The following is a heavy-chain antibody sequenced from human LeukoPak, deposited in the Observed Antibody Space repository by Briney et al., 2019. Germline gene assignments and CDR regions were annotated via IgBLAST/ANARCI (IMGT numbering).Heavy chain of an antibody. D-gene: IGHD2-2*01. CDR3: ANTLGYCSSTSCPCGY. Sequence: GGSLRLSCAASGFTFSSIAMSWVRQAPDKGLEWVSTISGSGGGTYYADSVKGRFTISRDDSKNTLYLQMNSLRADDTAVYYCANTLGYCSSTSCPCGYWGQGTLVTVSS. CDR1: GFTFSSIA. CDR2: ISGSGGGT. V-gene: IGHV3-23*01. J-gene: IGHJ4*02.